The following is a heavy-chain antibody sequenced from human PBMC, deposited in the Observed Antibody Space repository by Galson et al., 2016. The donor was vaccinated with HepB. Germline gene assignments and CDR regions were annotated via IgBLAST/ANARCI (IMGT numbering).Heavy chain of an antibody. CDR3: ARGQDYGSGSNYLLGYYYYYGMDV. J-gene: IGHJ6*02. CDR1: GNTFTTYS. V-gene: IGHV1-8*01. Sequence: SVKVSCKASGNTFTTYSINWVRQAPGQGLEWMGWMSPDNGNTGFAQKFQGRITMYRNPSIGPAYMELSSLRSEDTAVYYCARGQDYGSGSNYLLGYYYYYGMDVWGQGTTVTVSS. CDR2: MSPDNGNT. D-gene: IGHD3-10*01.